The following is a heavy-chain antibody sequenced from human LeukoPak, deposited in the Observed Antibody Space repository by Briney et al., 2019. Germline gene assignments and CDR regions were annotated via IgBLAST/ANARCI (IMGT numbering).Heavy chain of an antibody. D-gene: IGHD3-22*01. J-gene: IGHJ4*02. CDR2: ISAFNGNT. CDR1: GYTFTSYG. Sequence: VVSVKVSCKASGYTFTSYGISWVRQAPGQGLEWMGWISAFNGNTNYAQKLQGRVTMTTDTSTSTAYMELRSLRSDDTAVYYCARVGESMVVALWGQGTRVIVSS. CDR3: ARVGESMVVAL. V-gene: IGHV1-18*01.